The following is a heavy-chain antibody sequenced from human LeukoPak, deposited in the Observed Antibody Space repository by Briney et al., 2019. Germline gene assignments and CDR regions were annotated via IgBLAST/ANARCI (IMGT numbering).Heavy chain of an antibody. J-gene: IGHJ2*01. V-gene: IGHV3-23*01. D-gene: IGHD6-13*01. CDR2: ISGSGGST. Sequence: GGSLRLSCAASGFTFSSYAMSWVRQAPGKGLEWVSAISGSGGSTYYADSVKGRFTVSRDNSKNTLYLQMDSLRAEDTALYYCAKEYSSRWSYWHFDLWGRGTLVTVSS. CDR3: AKEYSSRWSYWHFDL. CDR1: GFTFSSYA.